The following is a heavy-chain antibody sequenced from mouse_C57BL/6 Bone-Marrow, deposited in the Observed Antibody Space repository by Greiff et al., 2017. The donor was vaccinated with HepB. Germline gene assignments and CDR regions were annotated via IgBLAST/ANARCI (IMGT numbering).Heavy chain of an antibody. CDR3: ARWNYYGAFDY. Sequence: EVQGVESGPVLVKPGASVKMSCKASGYTFTDYYMNWVKQSHGKSLEWIGVINPYNGGTSYNQKFKGKATLTVDKSSSTAYMQLSSLTSEDSAVYYCARWNYYGAFDYWGQGTTLTVSS. D-gene: IGHD1-1*01. J-gene: IGHJ2*01. V-gene: IGHV1-19*01. CDR2: INPYNGGT. CDR1: GYTFTDYY.